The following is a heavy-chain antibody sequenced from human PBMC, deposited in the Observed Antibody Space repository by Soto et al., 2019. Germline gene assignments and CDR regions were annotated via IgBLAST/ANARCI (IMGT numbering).Heavy chain of an antibody. CDR2: ISGYNGET. Sequence: QVQLVQSGGEKKKPGASVKVSCKTSGYTFTSYGISWVRQAPGQGLEWMGWISGYNGETKYAQKLQGRVSMTTDTSTSTVYKELRSLRGDDTAVYFCARQSVGSVQAYYGMDVWGQGTTVTVSS. J-gene: IGHJ6*02. V-gene: IGHV1-18*01. D-gene: IGHD2-15*01. CDR1: GYTFTSYG. CDR3: ARQSVGSVQAYYGMDV.